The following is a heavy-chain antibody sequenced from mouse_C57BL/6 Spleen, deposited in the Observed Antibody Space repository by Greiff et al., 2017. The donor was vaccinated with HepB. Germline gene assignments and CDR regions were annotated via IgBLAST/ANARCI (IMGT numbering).Heavy chain of an antibody. CDR1: GYAFSSYW. J-gene: IGHJ2*01. CDR3: ARSGYGSSNYFHY. D-gene: IGHD1-1*01. V-gene: IGHV1-80*01. Sequence: VQLQQSGAELVKPGASVKISCKASGYAFSSYWMNWVKQRPGKGLEWIGQIYPGDGDTNYNGKFKGKATLTADKSSSTAYMQLSSLTSEDSAVYFCARSGYGSSNYFHYWGQGTTLTVSS. CDR2: IYPGDGDT.